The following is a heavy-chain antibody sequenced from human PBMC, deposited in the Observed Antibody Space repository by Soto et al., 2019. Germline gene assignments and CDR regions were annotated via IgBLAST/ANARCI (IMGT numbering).Heavy chain of an antibody. Sequence: SETLSLTCAVSSGSISSSNWWSWVRQPPGKGLEWIGEIYHSGSTNYNPSLKSRVTISVDKSKNQFSLKLSSVTAADTAVYYCARGYCSGGSCHDAFDIWGQGTMVTVSS. CDR1: SGSISSSNW. CDR3: ARGYCSGGSCHDAFDI. V-gene: IGHV4-4*02. CDR2: IYHSGST. J-gene: IGHJ3*02. D-gene: IGHD2-15*01.